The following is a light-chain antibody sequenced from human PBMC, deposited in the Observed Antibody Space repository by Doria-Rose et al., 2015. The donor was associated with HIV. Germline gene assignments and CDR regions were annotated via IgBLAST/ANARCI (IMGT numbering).Light chain of an antibody. CDR3: QQSLSTPRT. CDR2: AAS. Sequence: TQSPSSLSASVGDRVTITCRASQNINRFLNWYQQKPGKVPKVLIYAASSLQSGVPSRFSGSGSGTDFTLTISSLQPEDFATYYCQQSLSTPRTFGQGTKAEIK. CDR1: QNINRF. V-gene: IGKV1-39*01. J-gene: IGKJ1*01.